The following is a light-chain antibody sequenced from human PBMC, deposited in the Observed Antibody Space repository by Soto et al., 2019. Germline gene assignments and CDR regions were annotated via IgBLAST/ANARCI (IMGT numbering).Light chain of an antibody. CDR3: SSYTISSTLHVV. Sequence: QSVLTQPASVSGSPGQSITISCTGTSSDVGGYNYVSWDQHHPGKAPKLMIYDVSNRPSGVSNRLSGSKSGNTASLTISGLQTEDEAYYCCSSYTISSTLHVVFGGGTKLTVL. V-gene: IGLV2-14*03. J-gene: IGLJ2*01. CDR2: DVS. CDR1: SSDVGGYNY.